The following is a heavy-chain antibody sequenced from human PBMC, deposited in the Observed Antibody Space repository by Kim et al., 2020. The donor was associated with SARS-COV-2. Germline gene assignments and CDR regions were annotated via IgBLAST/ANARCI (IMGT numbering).Heavy chain of an antibody. CDR1: GGSISSSSYY. CDR3: ARRWGWLDGRLFDP. Sequence: SETLSLTCTVSGGSISSSSYYWGWIRQPPGKGLEWIGSIYYSGSTYYNPSLKSRVTISVDTSKNQFSLKLSSVTAADTAVYYCARRWGWLDGRLFDPRGQGTLGTVSS. J-gene: IGHJ5*02. D-gene: IGHD6-19*01. V-gene: IGHV4-39*01. CDR2: IYYSGST.